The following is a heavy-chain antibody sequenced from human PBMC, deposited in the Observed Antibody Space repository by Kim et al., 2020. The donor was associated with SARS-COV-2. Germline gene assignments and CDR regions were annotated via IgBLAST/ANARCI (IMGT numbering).Heavy chain of an antibody. Sequence: SETLSLTCTVSGGAISDYFWSWIRQSPGKGLEWLGYIYSTGGTSYNPSLKSRVTISLDTSKSQFSLNLRSVTAADTAIYYCARHEKIMIFAVGWFDPWGRGTRVTVSS. V-gene: IGHV4-59*08. CDR3: ARHEKIMIFAVGWFDP. CDR2: IYSTGGT. J-gene: IGHJ5*02. CDR1: GGAISDYF. D-gene: IGHD3-9*01.